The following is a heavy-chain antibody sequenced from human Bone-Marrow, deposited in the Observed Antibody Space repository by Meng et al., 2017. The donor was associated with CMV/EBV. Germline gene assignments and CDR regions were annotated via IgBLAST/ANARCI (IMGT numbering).Heavy chain of an antibody. D-gene: IGHD2-15*01. J-gene: IGHJ4*02. CDR1: YR. V-gene: IGHV4-34*01. CDR3: ARGLGCSGGDCYSPNFDS. CDR2: INPSGST. Sequence: YRWSWIRQTPGKGLEWIGESNHREINPSGSTNYNPSLKSRVTMSVDTSKNQFSLKLSSVTAADTAVYYCARGLGCSGGDCYSPNFDSWGQGILVTVSS.